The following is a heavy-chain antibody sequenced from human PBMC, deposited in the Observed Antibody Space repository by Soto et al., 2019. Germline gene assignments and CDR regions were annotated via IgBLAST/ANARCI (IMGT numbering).Heavy chain of an antibody. CDR3: ARDSSSSWPNYYYYYGMDV. Sequence: TLSLTCPVSGASISSGDYYWSWIRQPPGKGLEWIGYIYYSGSTYYNPSLKSRVTISVDTSKNQFSLKLSSVTAADTAVYYCARDSSSSWPNYYYYYGMDVWGQGTTVTV. J-gene: IGHJ6*02. V-gene: IGHV4-30-4*01. CDR2: IYYSGST. CDR1: GASISSGDYY. D-gene: IGHD6-13*01.